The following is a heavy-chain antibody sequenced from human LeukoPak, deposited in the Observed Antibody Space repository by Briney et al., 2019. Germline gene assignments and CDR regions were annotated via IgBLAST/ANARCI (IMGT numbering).Heavy chain of an antibody. CDR2: INPNSGGT. CDR1: GYTFTSYG. Sequence: ASVKVSCKASGYTFTSYGISWVRQAPGQGLEWMGWINPNSGGTNYAQKFQGRVTMTRDTSISTAYMELSRLRSDDTAVYYCARDPYNYYDSSGYIDAGDYWGQGTLVTVSS. CDR3: ARDPYNYYDSSGYIDAGDY. J-gene: IGHJ4*02. D-gene: IGHD3-22*01. V-gene: IGHV1-2*02.